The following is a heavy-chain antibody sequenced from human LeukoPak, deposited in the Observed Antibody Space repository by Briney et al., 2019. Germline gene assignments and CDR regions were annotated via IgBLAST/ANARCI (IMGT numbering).Heavy chain of an antibody. CDR1: GLTFSSYE. J-gene: IGHJ4*02. Sequence: GGSLRLSCAASGLTFSSYEMNWVRQAPGKGLEWVSYISSSGNTMYYADSVKGRFTISRDNAKNSLYLQMNSLRAEDTAVYYCVRDRTMVIDYWGQGTLVTVSS. CDR3: VRDRTMVIDY. CDR2: ISSSGNTM. V-gene: IGHV3-48*03. D-gene: IGHD3-10*01.